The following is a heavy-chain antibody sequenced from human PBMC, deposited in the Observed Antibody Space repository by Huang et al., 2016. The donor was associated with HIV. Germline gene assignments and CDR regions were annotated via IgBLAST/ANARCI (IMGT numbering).Heavy chain of an antibody. Sequence: EVQLVESGGGLVKPGGSLSLSCAASGLTFCKAWMGWVRQAPGKGLEWVGQSKMKTDGGTTDYDAPVKGRCTISRDESKNTLYLQMNSLKTEDTAVYYCTTGGEDYYDGSGYYRGEYYVDFWGQGTLVTVSS. V-gene: IGHV3-15*01. CDR2: SKMKTDGGTT. CDR3: TTGGEDYYDGSGYYRGEYYVDF. J-gene: IGHJ4*02. D-gene: IGHD3-22*01. CDR1: GLTFCKAW.